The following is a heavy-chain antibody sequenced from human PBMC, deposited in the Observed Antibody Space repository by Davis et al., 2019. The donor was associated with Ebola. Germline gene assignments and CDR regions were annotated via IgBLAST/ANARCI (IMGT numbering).Heavy chain of an antibody. CDR3: AKDNLPDAFDI. V-gene: IGHV3-48*01. Sequence: GESLKISCAASGFTFSSYWMHWVRQAPGKGLEWVSYISTTSGTIYYADSVKGRFTISRDNAKNSLYLQMNSLRAEDTAVYYCAKDNLPDAFDIWGQGTMVTVSS. CDR1: GFTFSSYW. J-gene: IGHJ3*02. CDR2: ISTTSGTI.